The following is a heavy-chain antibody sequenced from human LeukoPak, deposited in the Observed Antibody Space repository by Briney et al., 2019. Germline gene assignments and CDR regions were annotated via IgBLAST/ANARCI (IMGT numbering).Heavy chain of an antibody. V-gene: IGHV3-30*04. Sequence: TGGSLRLSCAASGFTFSSYAIHWVRQAPGKGLEWVAVTSYDGSNKYYADSVKGRFTISRDNSKNTLYLQMNSLRAEDTAVYYCARDLRAYDSSGYPDYWGQGTLVTVSS. J-gene: IGHJ4*02. CDR2: TSYDGSNK. D-gene: IGHD3-22*01. CDR1: GFTFSSYA. CDR3: ARDLRAYDSSGYPDY.